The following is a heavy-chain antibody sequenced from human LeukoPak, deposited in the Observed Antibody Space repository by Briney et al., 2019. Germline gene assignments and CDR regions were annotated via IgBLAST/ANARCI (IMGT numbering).Heavy chain of an antibody. J-gene: IGHJ4*02. CDR3: AKDRSGSYSQGLDY. CDR1: GFTFSSYG. V-gene: IGHV3-30*02. Sequence: GGSLRLSCAASGFTFSSYGMHWVRQAPGKGLEWVAFIRYDGSSKYYADSVKGRFTISRDNSKNTLYLQMNSLRAEDTAVYYCAKDRSGSYSQGLDYWGQGTLVTVSP. D-gene: IGHD1-26*01. CDR2: IRYDGSSK.